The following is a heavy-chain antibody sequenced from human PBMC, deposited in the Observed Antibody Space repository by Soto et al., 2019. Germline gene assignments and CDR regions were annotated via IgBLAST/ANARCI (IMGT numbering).Heavy chain of an antibody. V-gene: IGHV1-69*13. CDR1: GGTFSSYA. D-gene: IGHD3-3*01. CDR3: AVDFWSGYYKAPHYYYGMDV. Sequence: GASVKVSCKASGGTFSSYAISWVRQAPGQGLEWMGGIIPIFGTANYAQKFQGRVTITADESTSTAYMELSSLRSEDTAVYYCAVDFWSGYYKAPHYYYGMDVWGQGPTVTVSS. CDR2: IIPIFGTA. J-gene: IGHJ6*02.